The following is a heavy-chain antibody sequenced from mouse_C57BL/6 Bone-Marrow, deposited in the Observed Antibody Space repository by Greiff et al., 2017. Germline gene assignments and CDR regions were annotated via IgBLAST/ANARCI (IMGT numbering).Heavy chain of an antibody. CDR3: SALDGSYFDC. V-gene: IGHV14-4*01. CDR2: IDPEIGDT. D-gene: IGHD1-1*02. J-gene: IGHJ2*01. Sequence: EVKVVESGAELVRPGASVKLSCTASGFNIKDDYLHWVKQRPEQGLEWIGWIDPEIGDTEYASKFQGKATITSDTTSNTAYLQLSSLTSEDTAVYYCSALDGSYFDCWGQGTPLTVAS. CDR1: GFNIKDDY.